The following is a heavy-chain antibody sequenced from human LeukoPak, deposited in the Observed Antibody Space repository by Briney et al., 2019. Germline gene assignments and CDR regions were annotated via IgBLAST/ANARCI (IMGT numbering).Heavy chain of an antibody. CDR3: ARGYSGSY. Sequence: PGGSLRLSCAASGFTFSSYSMNWVRQAPGKGLEWVAVISYDGSNKYYADSVKGRFTISRDNSKNTLYLQMNSLRAEDTAVYYCARGYSGSYWGQGTLVTVSS. CDR1: GFTFSSYS. J-gene: IGHJ4*02. V-gene: IGHV3-30*03. D-gene: IGHD1-26*01. CDR2: ISYDGSNK.